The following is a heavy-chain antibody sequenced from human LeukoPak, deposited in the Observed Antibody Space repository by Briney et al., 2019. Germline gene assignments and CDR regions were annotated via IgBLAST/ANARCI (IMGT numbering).Heavy chain of an antibody. Sequence: SETLSLTRGLNGGSFSGYDWSRVRQPPGKGLEWIGEINDGGDTNYNPSLKSRVTMSVDTSKNQFSLTVTSVTAADTAVYYCARGLGWKVATMGLFFMDVWGEGTTVTVSS. CDR1: GGSFSGYD. J-gene: IGHJ6*03. V-gene: IGHV4-34*01. CDR3: ARGLGWKVATMGLFFMDV. CDR2: INDGGDT. D-gene: IGHD5-24*01.